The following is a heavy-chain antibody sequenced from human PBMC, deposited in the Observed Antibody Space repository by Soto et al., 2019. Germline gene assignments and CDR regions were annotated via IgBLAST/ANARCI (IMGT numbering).Heavy chain of an antibody. J-gene: IGHJ6*02. V-gene: IGHV4-4*02. CDR2: IYYSGST. CDR3: GTMPIVVEPAPMDV. Sequence: SETLSLTCAVSGGSISSSNWWSVVRQPPGKGLEWIGYIYYSGSTSYNASLKSRTSISADPSNNQFSLKLHSLTAADTAVYFCGTMPIVVEPAPMDVWGPGTSVTVSS. CDR1: GGSISSSNW. D-gene: IGHD2-2*01.